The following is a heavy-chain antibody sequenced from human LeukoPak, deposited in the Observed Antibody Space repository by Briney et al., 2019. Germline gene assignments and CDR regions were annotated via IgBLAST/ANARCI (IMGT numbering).Heavy chain of an antibody. CDR2: ISSSSSYI. CDR1: GFTFSSYN. V-gene: IGHV3-21*01. J-gene: IGHJ4*02. CDR3: ARHPGYCSSTSCYTYYFDY. Sequence: GGSLRLSCAASGFTFSSYNMNWVRQAPGKGLEWVSSISSSSSYIYYADSVKGRFTISRDNAKNSLYLQMNSLRAEDTAVYYCARHPGYCSSTSCYTYYFDYWGQGALVTVSS. D-gene: IGHD2-2*02.